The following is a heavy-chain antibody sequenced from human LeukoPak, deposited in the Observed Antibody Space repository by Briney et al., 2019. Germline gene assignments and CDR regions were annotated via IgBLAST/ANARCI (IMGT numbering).Heavy chain of an antibody. CDR2: IYYSGST. V-gene: IGHV4-61*08. J-gene: IGHJ5*02. D-gene: IGHD2/OR15-2a*01. Sequence: SETLSLTCTVSGGSISSGGYYWSWIRQHPGKGLEWIGYIYYSGSTNYNPSLKSRVTISVDTSKNQFSLKLSSVAAADTAVYYCARTFFTETWFDPWGQGTLVTVSS. CDR1: GGSISSGGYY. CDR3: ARTFFTETWFDP.